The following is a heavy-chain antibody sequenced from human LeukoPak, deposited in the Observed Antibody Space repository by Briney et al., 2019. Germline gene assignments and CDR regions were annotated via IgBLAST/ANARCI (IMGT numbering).Heavy chain of an antibody. Sequence: ASVKVSCKASGYTFTSYYMDWVRQAPGQGLEWRGWINPNSGGTNYAQKFQGRVTITRDTSISTAYMELSRLRSDDTAVYYCARDEAGTTFDYWGQGTLVTVSS. CDR3: ARDEAGTTFDY. D-gene: IGHD1-7*01. V-gene: IGHV1-2*02. CDR2: INPNSGGT. J-gene: IGHJ4*02. CDR1: GYTFTSYY.